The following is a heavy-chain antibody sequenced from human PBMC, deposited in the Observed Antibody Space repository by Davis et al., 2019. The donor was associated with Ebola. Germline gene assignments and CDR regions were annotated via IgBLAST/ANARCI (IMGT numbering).Heavy chain of an antibody. V-gene: IGHV3-30*18. CDR1: GFTFSSYG. D-gene: IGHD2-15*01. CDR2: ISYDGSNK. J-gene: IGHJ6*04. CDR3: AKDLGYCSGGSCFLYYYYGMDV. Sequence: GGSLRLSCAASGFTFSSYGMHWVRQAPGKGLEWVAVISYDGSNKYYADSVKGRFTISRDNSKNTLYLQMNSLRAEDTAVYYCAKDLGYCSGGSCFLYYYYGMDVWGKGTTVTVSS.